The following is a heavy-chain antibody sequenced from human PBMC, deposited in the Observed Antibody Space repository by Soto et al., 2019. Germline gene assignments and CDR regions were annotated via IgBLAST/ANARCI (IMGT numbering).Heavy chain of an antibody. CDR3: ARDTGYHYYYGMDV. V-gene: IGHV1-18*01. J-gene: IGHJ6*02. D-gene: IGHD4-17*01. CDR2: ISAYNGNT. Sequence: ASVKVSCKASGGTFSSYTISWVRQAPGQGLEWMGWISAYNGNTNYAQKLQGRVTMTTDTSTSTAYMELRSLRSDDTAVYYCARDTGYHYYYGMDVWGQGTTVTVSS. CDR1: GGTFSSYT.